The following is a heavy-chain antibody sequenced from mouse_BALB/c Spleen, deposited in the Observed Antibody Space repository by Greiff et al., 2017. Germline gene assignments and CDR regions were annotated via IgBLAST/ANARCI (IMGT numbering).Heavy chain of an antibody. V-gene: IGHV5-6-3*01. Sequence: DVKLVESGGGLVQPGGSLKLSCAASGFTFSSYGMSWVRQTPDKRLELVATINSNGGSTYYPDSVKGRFTISRDNAKNTLYLQMSSLKSEDTAMYYCARDRYDYVFDYWGQGTTLTVSS. CDR2: INSNGGST. CDR3: ARDRYDYVFDY. J-gene: IGHJ2*01. CDR1: GFTFSSYG. D-gene: IGHD2-4*01.